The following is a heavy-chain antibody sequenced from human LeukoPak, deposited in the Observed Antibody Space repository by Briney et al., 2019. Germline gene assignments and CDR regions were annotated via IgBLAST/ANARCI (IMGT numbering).Heavy chain of an antibody. D-gene: IGHD2-2*01. V-gene: IGHV4-4*09. CDR1: NGSISTYY. J-gene: IGHJ4*02. CDR2: IYTSGTA. CDR3: AGSVPAPKEFAY. Sequence: SETLSLTCTVSNGSISTYYWSWIRQPPGKGLEWIGYIYTSGTANYNPSLKSRVTISADTPKNHFSLTLDSVTAADTAVYYCAGSVPAPKEFAYWGQGTLVTVSS.